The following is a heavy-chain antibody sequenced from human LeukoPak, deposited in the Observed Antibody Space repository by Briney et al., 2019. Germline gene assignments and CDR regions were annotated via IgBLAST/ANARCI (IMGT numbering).Heavy chain of an antibody. J-gene: IGHJ6*02. V-gene: IGHV3-30-3*01. D-gene: IGHD3-3*01. CDR1: GFTFSSYA. CDR2: ISYDGSSK. CDR3: ARRLRFLEWLLSPSMDV. Sequence: PGGSLRLSCAASGFTFSSYAMHWVRQAPGKGLEWVAVISYDGSSKYYADSVKGRFTISRDNSKNTLYLQMNSLRAEDTAVYYCARRLRFLEWLLSPSMDVWGQGTTVTVSS.